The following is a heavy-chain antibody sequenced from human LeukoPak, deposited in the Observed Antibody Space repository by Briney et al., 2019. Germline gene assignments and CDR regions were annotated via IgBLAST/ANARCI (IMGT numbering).Heavy chain of an antibody. V-gene: IGHV3-23*01. Sequence: PGGSLRLSCVASGFTFSSYAMSWVRQTPGKGLEWVSTISGSGGSTDYADSVKGWFTISRDNSKNTLYLLINRLRAEDTAVYFCAKSRSGSANWALQIFDNWGQGTLVTVSS. CDR3: AKSRSGSANWALQIFDN. D-gene: IGHD1-1*01. CDR1: GFTFSSYA. J-gene: IGHJ4*02. CDR2: ISGSGGST.